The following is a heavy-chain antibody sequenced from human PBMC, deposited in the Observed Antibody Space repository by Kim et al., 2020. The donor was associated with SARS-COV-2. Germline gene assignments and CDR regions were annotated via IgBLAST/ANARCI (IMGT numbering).Heavy chain of an antibody. CDR2: IKSDGTIT. CDR1: GFTFSSFW. CDR3: ARGRPYGMDV. J-gene: IGHJ6*02. Sequence: GGSLRLSCAASGFTFSSFWMHWVRQVPGRGLVWVSLIKSDGTITTYADSVKGRFTISRDNAKNTLYLQMNSLRAEDTALYYCARGRPYGMDVWGQGTTVTVSS. V-gene: IGHV3-74*01.